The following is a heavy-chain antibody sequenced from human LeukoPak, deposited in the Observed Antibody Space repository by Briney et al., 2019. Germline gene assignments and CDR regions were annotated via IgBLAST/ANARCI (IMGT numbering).Heavy chain of an antibody. CDR2: ISFDGSDK. D-gene: IGHD4-17*01. CDR1: GFTFRSYG. J-gene: IGHJ4*02. CDR3: ARDYVAYGDY. V-gene: IGHV3-33*01. Sequence: PGGSLRLSCAVSGFTFRSYGMHWVRQAPGKGLEWVSFISFDGSDKYYSDSVKGRFSISRDNSNNTVFLQMSSLRAEDTAIYYCARDYVAYGDYWGQGTLVTVSS.